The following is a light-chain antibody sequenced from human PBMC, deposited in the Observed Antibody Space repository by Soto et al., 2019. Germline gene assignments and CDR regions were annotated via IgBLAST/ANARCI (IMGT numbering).Light chain of an antibody. J-gene: IGKJ5*01. Sequence: DIQLTQSPSFLSASVGDRVTITCRASQGILSYVAWYQLKPGKAPKLLIFPASTLQGGVPSRFSGSGSGTEFTLTISSLQPEDFASYYCQQLDNYSLITFGQGTRLEIK. CDR2: PAS. CDR1: QGILSY. CDR3: QQLDNYSLIT. V-gene: IGKV1-9*01.